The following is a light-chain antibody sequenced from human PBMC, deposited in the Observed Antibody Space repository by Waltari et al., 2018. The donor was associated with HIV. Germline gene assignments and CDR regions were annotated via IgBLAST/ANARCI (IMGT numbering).Light chain of an antibody. CDR1: QNVNSS. Sequence: IVMTQSPATLSVSPGERATLSCRASQNVNSSLAWYQQKPGQAPRLLISGASTRATGIPARFTGSGSGTEFTLIISSLQSEDFAVYYCQQYDDWRGTFGQGTTLEIK. J-gene: IGKJ2*02. V-gene: IGKV3-15*01. CDR3: QQYDDWRGT. CDR2: GAS.